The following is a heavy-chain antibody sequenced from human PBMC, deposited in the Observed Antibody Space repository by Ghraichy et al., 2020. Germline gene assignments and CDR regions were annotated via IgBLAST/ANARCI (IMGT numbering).Heavy chain of an antibody. D-gene: IGHD3-3*01. Sequence: SETLSLTCTVSGGSTSNYYWSWIRQPPGKGLEWIGHILYTGRTKYNPSLKSRVTISLDKSKNQFSLKLTSVTAADTAVYYCARQALDYDPWSGYPPYYFDSWGQGILVTVSS. CDR2: ILYTGRT. V-gene: IGHV4-59*08. J-gene: IGHJ4*02. CDR1: GGSTSNYY. CDR3: ARQALDYDPWSGYPPYYFDS.